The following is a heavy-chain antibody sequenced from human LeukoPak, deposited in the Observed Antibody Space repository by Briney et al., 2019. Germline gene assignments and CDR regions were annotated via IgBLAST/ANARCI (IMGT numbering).Heavy chain of an antibody. Sequence: SETLSLTCTVSGGSISEGNHFWTWIRQPPGKGLECIGYIFYSESANYNPSLKSRVTISVDTSKNQFSLKLTSVTAADTAVYYCARRGGSPLGAFDIWGQGTMVTVSS. J-gene: IGHJ3*02. CDR3: ARRGGSPLGAFDI. CDR2: IFYSESA. V-gene: IGHV4-61*01. D-gene: IGHD1-26*01. CDR1: GGSISEGNHF.